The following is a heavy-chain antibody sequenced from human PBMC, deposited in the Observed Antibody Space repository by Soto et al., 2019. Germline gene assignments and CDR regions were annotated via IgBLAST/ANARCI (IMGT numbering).Heavy chain of an antibody. J-gene: IGHJ3*02. CDR3: ARRGGYSYGAFDI. D-gene: IGHD5-18*01. Sequence: ETLSLTCAVYGGSFSGYYWSWIRPPPGKGLEWIGEINHSGSTNYNPSLKSRVTISVDTSKNQFSLKLSSVTAADTAVYYCARRGGYSYGAFDIWGQGTMVTVSS. CDR2: INHSGST. V-gene: IGHV4-34*01. CDR1: GGSFSGYY.